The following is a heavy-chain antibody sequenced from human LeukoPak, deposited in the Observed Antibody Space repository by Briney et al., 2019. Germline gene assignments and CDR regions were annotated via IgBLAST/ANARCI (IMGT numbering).Heavy chain of an antibody. Sequence: GGSLRLSCAADGFHFTSYAISWDRQAPGKGLEWVSRISGRSLRTNYADSVKGRFTISRDNSKNTLYLQMNSLRAEDTALFYCAKDGGVYQFDYWGQGTLVTVSS. D-gene: IGHD5/OR15-5a*01. J-gene: IGHJ4*02. CDR3: AKDGGVYQFDY. V-gene: IGHV3-23*01. CDR1: GFHFTSYA. CDR2: ISGRSLRT.